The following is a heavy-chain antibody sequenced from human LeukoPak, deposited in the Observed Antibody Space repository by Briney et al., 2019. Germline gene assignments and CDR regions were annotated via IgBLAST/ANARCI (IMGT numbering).Heavy chain of an antibody. D-gene: IGHD1-20*01. Sequence: GGSLRLSCAASGFTFGDYAMNWVRQAPGKGLEWVSCVRCGCGTTYYTDSVKGRFTISRDNARNTLYLQMNSLRVEDTAVYYCAKSITVEDYTHIPFDFCGPGTLGTVSP. CDR3: AKSITVEDYTHIPFDF. J-gene: IGHJ4*01. V-gene: IGHV3-23*01. CDR2: VRCGCGTT. CDR1: GFTFGDYA.